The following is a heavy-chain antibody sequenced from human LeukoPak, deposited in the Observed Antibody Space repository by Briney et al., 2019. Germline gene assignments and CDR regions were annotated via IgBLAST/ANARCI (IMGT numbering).Heavy chain of an antibody. D-gene: IGHD3-3*01. CDR2: IHSSGNT. J-gene: IGHJ4*02. V-gene: IGHV4-39*07. CDR1: GGTIDDSRYY. CDR3: ARDWRE. Sequence: PLEALSLTCTVSGGTIDDSRYYWGWIRQPPGKGLEWIGSIHSSGNTFYNPSLKSRVTISVDTSNNQFYLKLHSVTAAHTAVYYCARDWREWGQGTLVTVSS.